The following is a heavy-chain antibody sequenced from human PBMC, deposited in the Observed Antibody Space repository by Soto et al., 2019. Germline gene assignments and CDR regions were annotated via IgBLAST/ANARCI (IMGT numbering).Heavy chain of an antibody. J-gene: IGHJ4*02. CDR2: ISANNGNT. CDR1: GGTFGSHA. D-gene: IGHD6-13*01. Sequence: ASVKVSCKASGGTFGSHAISWVRQAPGQGLEWMGGISANNGNTNYAQKLQGRVTMTTDTSTSTAYMELRSLRSDDTAVYYCATLAAAGRPFDYWGQGTLVTVSS. CDR3: ATLAAAGRPFDY. V-gene: IGHV1-18*01.